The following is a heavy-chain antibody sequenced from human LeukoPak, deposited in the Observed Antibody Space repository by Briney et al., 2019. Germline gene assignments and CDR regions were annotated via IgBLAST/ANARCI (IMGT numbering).Heavy chain of an antibody. J-gene: IGHJ4*02. CDR3: ARDRASQAAAGTSFYFDY. CDR1: GFTFSSYA. Sequence: GGSLRLSCAASGFTFSSYAMHWVRQAPGKGLEWVAAISYDGSNKYYADSVKGRFTISRDNSKNTLYLQMNSLRAEDTAVYYCARDRASQAAAGTSFYFDYWGQGTLVTVSS. D-gene: IGHD6-13*01. V-gene: IGHV3-30*04. CDR2: ISYDGSNK.